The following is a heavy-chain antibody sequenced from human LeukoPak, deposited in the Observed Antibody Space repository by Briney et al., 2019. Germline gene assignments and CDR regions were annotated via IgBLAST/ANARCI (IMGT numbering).Heavy chain of an antibody. Sequence: GGSLRLSCSAYGFTFCNYWMSWVRPAPGKGLEWVANIKQDGREKSYVDAVKGRFTSSRANAKNSLYLQMNSLRAEDTAVYYCARGYSYGYNSYYYYVDVWGKGATVTMSS. J-gene: IGHJ6*03. D-gene: IGHD5-18*01. CDR1: GFTFCNYW. V-gene: IGHV3-7*01. CDR2: IKQDGREK. CDR3: ARGYSYGYNSYYYYVDV.